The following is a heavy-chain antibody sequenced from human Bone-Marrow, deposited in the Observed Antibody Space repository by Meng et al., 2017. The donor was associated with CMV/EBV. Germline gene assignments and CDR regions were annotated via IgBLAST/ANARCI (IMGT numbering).Heavy chain of an antibody. J-gene: IGHJ2*01. CDR3: ARDHTIPL. V-gene: IGHV4-30-4*08. D-gene: IGHD3-3*01. CDR2: INSSGRT. Sequence: LATTWPGAGGSIRYDDYCWRWLGRHAGKGLEWIKFINSSGRTYYNPSLKSRVTISVDKSKTHFSLRLRSVTAADTAVYYCARDHTIPLWGRGTLVTVSS. CDR1: GGSIRYDDYC.